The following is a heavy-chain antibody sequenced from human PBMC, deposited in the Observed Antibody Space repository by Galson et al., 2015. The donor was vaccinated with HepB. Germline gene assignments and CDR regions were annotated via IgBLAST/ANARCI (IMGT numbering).Heavy chain of an antibody. CDR1: GFTFNDYN. CDR2: INSDSAYI. V-gene: IGHV3-21*01. J-gene: IGHJ4*02. Sequence: SLRLSCAASGFTFNDYNMIWVRQALGKGLEWVSSINSDSAYIYYADSVRGRFTISRDNAKNSLYLQMNSLRVEDTAIYYCARDPPLGAPFDYWGQGTLVTVSS. D-gene: IGHD7-27*01. CDR3: ARDPPLGAPFDY.